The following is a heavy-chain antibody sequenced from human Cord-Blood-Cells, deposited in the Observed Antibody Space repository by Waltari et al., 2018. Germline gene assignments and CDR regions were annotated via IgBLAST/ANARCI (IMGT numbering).Heavy chain of an antibody. CDR3: ARGPRITIFGVVTPRGFDY. Sequence: QVQLQPWGAGLLKPSETLSLTCAVYGGSFSGYYWSWIRQPPGKGLEWIGEINHSGSTNYNPSLKSRVTISVDTSKNQFSLKLSSVTAADTAVYYCARGPRITIFGVVTPRGFDYWGQGTLVTVSS. CDR1: GGSFSGYY. J-gene: IGHJ4*02. CDR2: INHSGST. V-gene: IGHV4-34*01. D-gene: IGHD3-3*01.